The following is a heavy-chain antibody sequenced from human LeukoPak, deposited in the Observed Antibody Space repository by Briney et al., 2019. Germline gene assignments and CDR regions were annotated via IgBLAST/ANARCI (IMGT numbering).Heavy chain of an antibody. CDR2: ISWNSGSI. V-gene: IGHV3-9*01. CDR1: GFTFDDYA. CDR3: AKDIAAAGTGSFDY. Sequence: PGRSLRLSCAASGFTFDDYAMHWVRQAPGKGLEWVSGISWNSGSIGYADSVKGRFTISRDNVKNSLYLQMNSLRAEDTALYYCAKDIAAAGTGSFDYWGQGTLVTVSS. D-gene: IGHD6-13*01. J-gene: IGHJ4*02.